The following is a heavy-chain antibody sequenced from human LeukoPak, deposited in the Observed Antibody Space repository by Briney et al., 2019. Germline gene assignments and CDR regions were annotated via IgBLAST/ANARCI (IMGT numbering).Heavy chain of an antibody. D-gene: IGHD2-2*01. CDR1: GYTFTSYA. J-gene: IGHJ6*02. CDR2: INTNTGNP. CDR3: ARDRVVPAANNYGMDV. V-gene: IGHV7-4-1*02. Sequence: ASVKVSCKASGYTFTSYAMNWVRQAPGQGLEWMGWINTNTGNPTYAQGFTGRFVFSLDTSVSTAYLQISSLKAEDTAVYYCARDRVVPAANNYGMDVWGQGTTVTVFS.